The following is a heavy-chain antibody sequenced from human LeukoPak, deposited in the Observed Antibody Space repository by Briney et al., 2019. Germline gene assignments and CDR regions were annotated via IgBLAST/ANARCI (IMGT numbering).Heavy chain of an antibody. CDR1: GYTFTSYD. V-gene: IGHV1-8*01. J-gene: IGHJ5*02. CDR3: AIRYRFVTNYFDP. CDR2: MNPNSGNT. D-gene: IGHD1-7*01. Sequence: GASVKVSCKASGYTFTSYDINWVRQATGQGLEWMGWMNPNSGNTGYAQKFQGRVTMTRNTSISTAYMELSSLRSEDTAVYYCAIRYRFVTNYFDPWGQGTLVTVSS.